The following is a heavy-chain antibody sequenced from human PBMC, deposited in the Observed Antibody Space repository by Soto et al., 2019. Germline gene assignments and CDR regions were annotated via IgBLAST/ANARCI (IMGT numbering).Heavy chain of an antibody. Sequence: QVQLVQSGAEVKKPGASVKVSCKASGYTFTSYAMHWVRQAPGQRLEWMGWINAGNGNTKYSQKFQGRVTITRDTSASTAYMELSSLRSEDTAVYYCARSPPIYCSGGSCDFYWFDPWGQGTLVTVSS. D-gene: IGHD2-15*01. CDR1: GYTFTSYA. CDR2: INAGNGNT. CDR3: ARSPPIYCSGGSCDFYWFDP. J-gene: IGHJ5*02. V-gene: IGHV1-3*01.